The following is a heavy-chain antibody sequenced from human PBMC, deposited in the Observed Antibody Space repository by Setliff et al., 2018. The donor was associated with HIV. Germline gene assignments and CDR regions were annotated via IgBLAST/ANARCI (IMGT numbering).Heavy chain of an antibody. D-gene: IGHD3-10*01. CDR2: INGYNSKT. CDR3: AREAPRYASGAFDF. J-gene: IGHJ3*01. Sequence: GASVKVSCKSSGYNFNNFGVSWVRQAPGQGLGWLGYINGYNSKTHYLTRLQGRLTLTTDTSTNTVYLELRSLISDDTAIYYCAREAPRYASGAFDFWGQGTMVTVSS. CDR1: GYNFNNFG. V-gene: IGHV1-18*01.